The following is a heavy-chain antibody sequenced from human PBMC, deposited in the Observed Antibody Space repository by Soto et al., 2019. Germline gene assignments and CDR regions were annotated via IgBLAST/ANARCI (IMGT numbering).Heavy chain of an antibody. D-gene: IGHD2-15*01. CDR1: GGSISSYC. CDR3: ARGCSGGSCYSVDYYGMDV. V-gene: IGHV4-59*01. J-gene: IGHJ6*02. Sequence: SETLSLTCTVSGGSISSYCWSWIRQPPGKGLEWIGYIYYSGSTNYNPSLKSRVTISVDTSKNQFSLKLSSVTAADTAVYYCARGCSGGSCYSVDYYGMDVWGQGTTVTV. CDR2: IYYSGST.